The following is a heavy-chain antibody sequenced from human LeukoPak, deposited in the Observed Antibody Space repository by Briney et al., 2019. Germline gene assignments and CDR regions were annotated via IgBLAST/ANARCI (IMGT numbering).Heavy chain of an antibody. CDR2: IIPIFGIA. Sequence: SVKVSCKASGGTFSSYAISWVRQAPGQGLEWMGRIIPIFGIANYAQKFQGRVTITADKSTSTAYMELSSLRSEDTAVYYCARGLKWELHPVFDYWGQGTLVTVSS. CDR3: ARGLKWELHPVFDY. D-gene: IGHD1-26*01. J-gene: IGHJ4*02. CDR1: GGTFSSYA. V-gene: IGHV1-69*04.